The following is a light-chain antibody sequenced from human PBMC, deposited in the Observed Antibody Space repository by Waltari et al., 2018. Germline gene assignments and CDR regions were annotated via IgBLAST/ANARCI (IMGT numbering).Light chain of an antibody. CDR3: QQYTTYRVS. Sequence: DIPLTQSPSTLSAAVGDRVTITCRASLSISRWLAWYQQKPGKAPNLLIYDASTLENGVPSRFRGSGCATEFTLTISSLQPDDSATYYCQQYTTYRVSFGGGTKVEIK. V-gene: IGKV1-5*01. CDR1: LSISRW. J-gene: IGKJ4*01. CDR2: DAS.